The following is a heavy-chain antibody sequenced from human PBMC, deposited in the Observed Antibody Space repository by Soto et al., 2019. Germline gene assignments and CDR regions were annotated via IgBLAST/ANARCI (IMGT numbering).Heavy chain of an antibody. D-gene: IGHD5-12*01. CDR2: INPNSGGT. CDR1: GYTFTGYY. Sequence: ASVKVSCKASGYTFTGYYMHWVRQAPGQGLEWMGWINPNSGGTNYAQKFQGWVTMTRDTSISTAYMELSRLRSDDTAVYYCARALKASGYDLCYWGQGTLVTVSS. J-gene: IGHJ4*02. CDR3: ARALKASGYDLCY. V-gene: IGHV1-2*04.